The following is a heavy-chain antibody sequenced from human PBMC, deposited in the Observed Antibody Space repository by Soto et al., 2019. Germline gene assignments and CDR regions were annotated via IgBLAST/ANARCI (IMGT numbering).Heavy chain of an antibody. CDR1: GGTFSSYA. CDR3: AGGKRSSGWVHVPYYGMDV. D-gene: IGHD6-19*01. J-gene: IGHJ6*02. V-gene: IGHV1-69*13. CDR2: IIPIFGTA. Sequence: ASVKVSCKASGGTFSSYAISWVRQAPGQGLEWMGGIIPIFGTANYAQKFQGRVTITADESTSTAYMELSSLRSEDTAVYYCAGGKRSSGWVHVPYYGMDVWGQGTTVTVSS.